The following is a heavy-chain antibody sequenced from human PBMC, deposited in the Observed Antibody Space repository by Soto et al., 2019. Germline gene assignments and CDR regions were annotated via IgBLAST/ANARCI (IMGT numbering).Heavy chain of an antibody. CDR2: IWYDGSNK. J-gene: IGHJ1*01. Sequence: GGSLRLSCAASGFTFSSYGMHWVRQAPGKGLEWVAVIWYDGSNKYYADSVKGRFTISRDNSKNTLYLQMNSLRAEDTAVYYCARALYDSSGYYYEHWGQGTLVTVSS. D-gene: IGHD3-22*01. CDR3: ARALYDSSGYYYEH. V-gene: IGHV3-33*01. CDR1: GFTFSSYG.